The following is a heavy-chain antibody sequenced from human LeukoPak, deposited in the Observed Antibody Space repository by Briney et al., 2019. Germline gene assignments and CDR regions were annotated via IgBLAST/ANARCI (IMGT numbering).Heavy chain of an antibody. CDR2: ISAYNGNT. CDR1: GYTFTSYG. Sequence: ASVKVSCKASGYTFTSYGISWLRQAPGQGLEWMGWISAYNGNTNYAQKLQGRVTMTTDTSTSTAYMELRSLRSDDTAVYYCAREKGSWKKRVFDYWGQGTLVTVSS. CDR3: AREKGSWKKRVFDY. D-gene: IGHD1-26*01. J-gene: IGHJ4*02. V-gene: IGHV1-18*01.